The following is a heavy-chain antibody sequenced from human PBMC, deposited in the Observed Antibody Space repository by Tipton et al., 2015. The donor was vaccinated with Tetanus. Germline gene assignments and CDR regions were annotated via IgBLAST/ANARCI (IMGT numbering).Heavy chain of an antibody. Sequence: TLSLTCTVSGGSMSNNYWSWIRQPPGKGLEWIAYIFHSGSTNYSPSLKSRVAISMDTSKNQISLKLSSVTAADTAVYYCAKVVGWGDYFDSWGQGILVTVSS. CDR1: GGSMSNNY. CDR2: IFHSGST. J-gene: IGHJ4*02. CDR3: AKVVGWGDYFDS. V-gene: IGHV4-59*01. D-gene: IGHD1-26*01.